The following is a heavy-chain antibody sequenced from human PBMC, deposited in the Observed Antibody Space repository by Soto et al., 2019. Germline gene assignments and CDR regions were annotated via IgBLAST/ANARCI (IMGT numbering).Heavy chain of an antibody. CDR1: GFTFSSFW. V-gene: IGHV3-74*01. Sequence: PGGSLRLSCAASGFTFSSFWMHWVRQAPGKGLVWVSHIDNDGSSTNYADSVKGRFTISRDNAKNTLYLQMNSLRAEDTAVYYCAKAIYGGSSGYYDFWGQGTQVTVSS. J-gene: IGHJ4*02. CDR3: AKAIYGGSSGYYDF. D-gene: IGHD3-22*01. CDR2: IDNDGSST.